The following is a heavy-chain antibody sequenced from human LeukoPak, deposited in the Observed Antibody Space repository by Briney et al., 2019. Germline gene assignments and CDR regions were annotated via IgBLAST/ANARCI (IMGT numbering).Heavy chain of an antibody. D-gene: IGHD6-19*01. Sequence: SETLSLTCAVSGGSISSGGYSWSWIRQPPGKGLEWIGYIYHSGSTYYNPSLKSRVTISVDRSKNQFSLKLSSVTAADTAVYYCARAQRRGQWLVLDYWGQGTLVTVSS. CDR1: GGSISSGGYS. J-gene: IGHJ4*02. CDR3: ARAQRRGQWLVLDY. V-gene: IGHV4-30-2*01. CDR2: IYHSGST.